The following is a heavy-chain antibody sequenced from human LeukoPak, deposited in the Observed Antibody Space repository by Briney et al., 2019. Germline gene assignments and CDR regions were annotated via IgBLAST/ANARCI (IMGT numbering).Heavy chain of an antibody. V-gene: IGHV4-38-2*02. CDR1: GYSSSSGYL. D-gene: IGHD3-10*01. Sequence: SETLSPTCTVSGYSSSSGYLWGWIRQPPGKELEWISSIDGSGSSYYNPSLKSRVIISVDMYKNQFSLKLSSVTAADTAVYYCARVTESYGSGRRQNYYYYYMDVWGKGTTVTISS. CDR3: ARVTESYGSGRRQNYYYYYMDV. J-gene: IGHJ6*03. CDR2: IDGSGSS.